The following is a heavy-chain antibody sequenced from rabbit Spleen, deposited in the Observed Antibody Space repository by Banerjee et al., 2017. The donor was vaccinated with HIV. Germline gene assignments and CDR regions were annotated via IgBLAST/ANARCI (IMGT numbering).Heavy chain of an antibody. Sequence: QQLVESGGGLVKPGASLTLTCTASGFDFSSSYDMCWVRQPPGKGLEWIGCIYTGNDKTYYASWAKGRFTISKTSSTTVTLQMTSLTAADTATYFCARDAGTYDYIDGYFNLWGPGTLVTVS. V-gene: IGHV1S40*01. CDR3: ARDAGTYDYIDGYFNL. CDR2: IYTGNDKT. J-gene: IGHJ4*01. D-gene: IGHD4-2*01. CDR1: GFDFSSSYD.